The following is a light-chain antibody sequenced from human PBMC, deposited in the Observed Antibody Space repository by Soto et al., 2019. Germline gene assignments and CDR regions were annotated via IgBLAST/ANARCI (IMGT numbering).Light chain of an antibody. Sequence: QSALTQPASVSGSPGQSITISCTGTSSDVGGYNSVSWYQQHPGKAPKLMIYEVSNRPSGVSNRFSASKSGNTASLTISGLQAEDEADYDCSSYTSSSTLVFGGGTKRTVL. J-gene: IGLJ3*02. V-gene: IGLV2-14*01. CDR1: SSDVGGYNS. CDR3: SSYTSSSTLV. CDR2: EVS.